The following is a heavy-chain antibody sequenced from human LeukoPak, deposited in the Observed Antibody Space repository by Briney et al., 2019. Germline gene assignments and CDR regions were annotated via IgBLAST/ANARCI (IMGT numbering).Heavy chain of an antibody. CDR1: GGSINNYY. D-gene: IGHD2-8*02. V-gene: IGHV4-4*07. Sequence: SETLSLTCTVSGGSINNYYWSSIRQPAGKGLEWIGRVYTSGSTNYNPSLKSRVTMSVDTSKNQFSLKMSSVTAADTAVYYCARVAVLGFGYAFDTWGQGTMVTVSS. CDR3: ARVAVLGFGYAFDT. CDR2: VYTSGST. J-gene: IGHJ3*02.